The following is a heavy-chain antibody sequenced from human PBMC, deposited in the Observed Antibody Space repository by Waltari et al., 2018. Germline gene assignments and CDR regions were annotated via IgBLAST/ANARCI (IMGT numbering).Heavy chain of an antibody. D-gene: IGHD1-26*01. J-gene: IGHJ6*02. CDR2: MNPKSGNI. CDR3: AAEKWERQGGYYYFGMDV. V-gene: IGHV1-8*01. Sequence: QVQLVQSGAEVKKPGASVKVSCKASGDTFTNSDINWVRQAPGQGREWMGWMNPKSGNIGYAQKFLGRVTTTMDISINTAYMELSRLTSEDTAVYYCAAEKWERQGGYYYFGMDVWGQGTTVTVSS. CDR1: GDTFTNSD.